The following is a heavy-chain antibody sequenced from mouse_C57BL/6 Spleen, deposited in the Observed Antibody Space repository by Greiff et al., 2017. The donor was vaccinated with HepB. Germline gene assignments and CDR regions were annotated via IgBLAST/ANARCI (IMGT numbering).Heavy chain of an antibody. J-gene: IGHJ4*01. D-gene: IGHD2-5*01. CDR2: IYPGSGST. CDR1: GYTFTSYW. V-gene: IGHV1-55*01. CDR3: ARWGSNSYAMDY. Sequence: QVQLQQSGAELVKPGASVKMSCKASGYTFTSYWITWVKQRPGQGLEWIGDIYPGSGSTNYNEKFKSKATLTVDTSSSTAYMQLSSLTSEDSAVYYCARWGSNSYAMDYWGQGTSVTVSS.